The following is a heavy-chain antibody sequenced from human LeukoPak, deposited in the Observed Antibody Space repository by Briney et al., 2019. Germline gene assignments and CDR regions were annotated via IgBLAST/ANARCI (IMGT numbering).Heavy chain of an antibody. D-gene: IGHD7-27*01. J-gene: IGHJ3*02. CDR2: ISYDGSNK. CDR3: AINFLGTAFDI. Sequence: GGSLRLSCAASGFTFSSYGMHWVHQAPGKVLEWVGVISYDGSNKYYADSVKGRFTISRDNSKNTLYLQMNSLRAEDTAVYYCAINFLGTAFDIWGQGTMVTVSS. CDR1: GFTFSSYG. V-gene: IGHV3-30*03.